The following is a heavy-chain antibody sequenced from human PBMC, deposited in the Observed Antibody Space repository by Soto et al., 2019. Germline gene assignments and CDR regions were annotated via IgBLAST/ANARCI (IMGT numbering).Heavy chain of an antibody. J-gene: IGHJ4*02. CDR3: ARANGYFSSLDS. CDR2: ISYDGSKI. CDR1: GFTFSSYA. D-gene: IGHD2-2*03. Sequence: QVQVVESGGDVVQPGRFLRLSCAASGFTFSSYAMHWVRQAPDKGLEWVAVISYDGSKIYYPDSLKGRFTISRDDSKSTLYLQMNRLTTNDTAVYYCARANGYFSSLDSWGQGTLVTVSS. V-gene: IGHV3-30-3*01.